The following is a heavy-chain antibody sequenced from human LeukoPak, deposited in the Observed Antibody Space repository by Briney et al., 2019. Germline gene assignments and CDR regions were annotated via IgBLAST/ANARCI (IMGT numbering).Heavy chain of an antibody. D-gene: IGHD5-12*01. Sequence: LSLTCAVSGGSISSGGYSWSWIRQPPGKGLEWIGYIYHSGSTYYNPSLKSRVTISVDRSKNQFSLKVSSVTAADTAVYYCAREYSGYDGWFDPWGQGTLVTVSS. J-gene: IGHJ5*02. CDR3: AREYSGYDGWFDP. CDR1: GGSISSGGYS. CDR2: IYHSGST. V-gene: IGHV4-30-2*01.